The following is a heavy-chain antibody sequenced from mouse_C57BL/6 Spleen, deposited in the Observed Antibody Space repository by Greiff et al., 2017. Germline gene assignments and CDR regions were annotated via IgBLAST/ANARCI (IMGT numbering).Heavy chain of an antibody. D-gene: IGHD1-1*01. CDR2: IDPETGGT. CDR1: GYTFTDYE. Sequence: QVQLQQSGAELVRPGASLTLSCKASGYTFTDYEMHWVKQTPVHGLVWIGAIDPETGGTSYNQTLKGKAILTADKSSSTGYMEIRSLTSADTAVYNCTRIHITTVVARYFDVWGTGTTVTVSS. V-gene: IGHV1-15*01. J-gene: IGHJ1*03. CDR3: TRIHITTVVARYFDV.